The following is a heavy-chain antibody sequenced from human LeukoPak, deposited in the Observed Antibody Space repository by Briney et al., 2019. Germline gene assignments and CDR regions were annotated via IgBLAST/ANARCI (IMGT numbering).Heavy chain of an antibody. D-gene: IGHD3-3*01. V-gene: IGHV3-30*03. CDR1: GVTFSSYG. CDR3: ATPVDFWSGYSSFDY. CDR2: ISYDGSNK. Sequence: GRSLRLSCAASGVTFSSYGMHWVRQAPGKGREWVEVISYDGSNKYYADSVKGRFTISRDNSKNTLYLQMNRLRAEDTAVYYCATPVDFWSGYSSFDYWGQGTLVTVSS. J-gene: IGHJ4*02.